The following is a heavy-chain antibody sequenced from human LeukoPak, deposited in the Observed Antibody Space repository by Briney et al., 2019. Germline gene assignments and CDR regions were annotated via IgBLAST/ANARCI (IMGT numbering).Heavy chain of an antibody. D-gene: IGHD6-13*01. CDR1: GGTFSSYA. CDR3: ARATESSSWYYYYGMDV. CDR2: IIPILGIA. J-gene: IGHJ6*02. Sequence: SVKVSCKASGGTFSSYAISWVRQAPGQGLEWMGRIIPILGIANYAQKFQGRVTITADKSTGTAYMELSSLRSEDTAVYYCARATESSSWYYYYGMDVWGQGTTVTVSS. V-gene: IGHV1-69*04.